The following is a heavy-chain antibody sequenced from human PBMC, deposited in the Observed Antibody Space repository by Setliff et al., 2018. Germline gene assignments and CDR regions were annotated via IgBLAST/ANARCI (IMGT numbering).Heavy chain of an antibody. V-gene: IGHV1-69-2*01. Sequence: VKVSCKASGYSFSDFYMHWVRQVPGEGLEALGRIDPRDDFTVYAERFKDRLTITADTSTDTSYMEMSSLGFEDTAVYYCAIDYGPTGTPYHWGQGTPVTVSS. CDR1: GYSFSDFY. CDR2: IDPRDDFT. CDR3: AIDYGPTGTPYH. D-gene: IGHD1-1*01. J-gene: IGHJ4*02.